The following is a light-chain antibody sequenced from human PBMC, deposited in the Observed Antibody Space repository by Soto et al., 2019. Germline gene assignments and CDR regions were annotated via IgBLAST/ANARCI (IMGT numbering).Light chain of an antibody. CDR3: AAWDDSLNGRV. V-gene: IGLV1-44*01. CDR1: SSNIGSNT. CDR2: KSN. Sequence: QSVLTQPPSASATPGQRVTISCSGSSSNIGSNTVNWYQQLPGTAPKLLIYKSNQRPSGVPDRFSGSKSGTSASLAISGLQSEDEADYYCAAWDDSLNGRVFGGGTKDRP. J-gene: IGLJ3*02.